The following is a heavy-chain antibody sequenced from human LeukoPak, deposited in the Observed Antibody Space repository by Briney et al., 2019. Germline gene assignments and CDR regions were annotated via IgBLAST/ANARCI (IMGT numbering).Heavy chain of an antibody. J-gene: IGHJ5*02. Sequence: GGSLRLSCAASGFTFSSHGMNWVRQAPGKGLEWVAVISYDGSNKYYADPVKGRFTISRDNSKNTLYLQMNSLRAEDTAVYYCARGLWFDPWGQGTLVTVSS. CDR1: GFTFSSHG. V-gene: IGHV3-30*03. CDR3: ARGLWFDP. CDR2: ISYDGSNK.